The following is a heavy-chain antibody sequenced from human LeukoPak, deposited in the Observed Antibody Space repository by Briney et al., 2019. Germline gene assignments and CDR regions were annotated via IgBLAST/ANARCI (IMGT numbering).Heavy chain of an antibody. J-gene: IGHJ3*02. CDR2: IYYSGST. D-gene: IGHD3-3*01. Sequence: PSETLSLTCTVSGGSISSYYWSWIRQPPGKGLEWIGYIYYSGSTKYKPSLKSRVTISVDTSKNQFSLKLSSVTAADTAVYYCARGRFLDAFDIWGQGTMVTASS. CDR1: GGSISSYY. V-gene: IGHV4-59*01. CDR3: ARGRFLDAFDI.